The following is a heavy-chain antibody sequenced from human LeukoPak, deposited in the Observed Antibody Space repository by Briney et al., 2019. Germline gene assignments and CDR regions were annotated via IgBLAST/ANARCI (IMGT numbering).Heavy chain of an antibody. V-gene: IGHV4-61*08. CDR3: ARLSPLYDFWSGYYFDY. J-gene: IGHJ4*02. Sequence: SETLSLTCTVSGGSISSGGYYWSWIRQPPGKGLEWIGYIYYSGSTNYNPSLKSRVTISVDTSKNQFSLKLSSVTAADTAVYYCARLSPLYDFWSGYYFDYWGQGTLVTVSS. CDR2: IYYSGST. D-gene: IGHD3-3*01. CDR1: GGSISSGGYY.